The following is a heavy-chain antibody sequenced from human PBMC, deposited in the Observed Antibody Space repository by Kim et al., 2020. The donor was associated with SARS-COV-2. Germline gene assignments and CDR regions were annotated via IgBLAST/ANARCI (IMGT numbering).Heavy chain of an antibody. CDR3: ARGPNDYGDLYYFDY. Sequence: GESLKISCKGSGYRFSSYWIGWVRQMPGKGLEWMGIIYPGDSNTRYSPPFQGQVTISADKSISTAYLQWSSLKASDTAMFYCARGPNDYGDLYYFDYWGQGTLVTVSS. V-gene: IGHV5-51*01. D-gene: IGHD4-17*01. CDR2: IYPGDSNT. J-gene: IGHJ4*02. CDR1: GYRFSSYW.